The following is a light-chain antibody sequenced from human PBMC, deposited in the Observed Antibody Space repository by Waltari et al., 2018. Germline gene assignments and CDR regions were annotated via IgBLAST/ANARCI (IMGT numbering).Light chain of an antibody. Sequence: EIVLTQSPATLSLSPGERATLSCRASQSVNNYLVWYQQKPGQAPRLLIYDVSNRARGIPARFSGSGSGTDFTLTISSLEPEDFAVYYCQQRSSWPTFGGGTKVEIK. CDR1: QSVNNY. J-gene: IGKJ4*01. V-gene: IGKV3-11*01. CDR3: QQRSSWPT. CDR2: DVS.